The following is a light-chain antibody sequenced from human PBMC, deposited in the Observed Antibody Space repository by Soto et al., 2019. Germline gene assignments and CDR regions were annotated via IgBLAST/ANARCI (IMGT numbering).Light chain of an antibody. Sequence: SYELTKPPSVLVSPGQTARITCSGDALTKQYAYWYQQKPGHAPVLVIYKDSERPSGIPERFSGSSSGTTVTLTISGVQAEDEAAYYCQSADISGPYVFGIGTKVTVL. CDR3: QSADISGPYV. CDR2: KDS. J-gene: IGLJ1*01. V-gene: IGLV3-25*03. CDR1: ALTKQY.